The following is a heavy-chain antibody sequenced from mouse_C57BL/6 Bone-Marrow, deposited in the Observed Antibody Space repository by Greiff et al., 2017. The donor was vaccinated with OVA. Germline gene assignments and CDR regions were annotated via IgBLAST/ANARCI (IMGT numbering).Heavy chain of an antibody. V-gene: IGHV1-19*01. Sequence: EVQLHQSGPVLVKPGASVKMSCKASGYTFTDYYLNWVKQSHGKSLEWIGVINPYNGGPSYNQTFTGKATLTVDKSSSTAYMELNSLTSEDSAVYYGARPTVVAPYVDYWGQGTTLTVSS. CDR2: INPYNGGP. D-gene: IGHD1-1*01. J-gene: IGHJ2*01. CDR3: ARPTVVAPYVDY. CDR1: GYTFTDYY.